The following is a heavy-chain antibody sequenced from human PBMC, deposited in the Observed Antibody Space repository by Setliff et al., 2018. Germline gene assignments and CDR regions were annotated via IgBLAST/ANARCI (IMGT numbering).Heavy chain of an antibody. Sequence: SETLSLTCAVSGYSISSGYYWGWIRQPPGKGLEWIGSIYHSGSTYYNPSLKSRVTMSVDTSKNQFSLKLSSVTAADTAVYYCARTNYYDSSTYFNRFDPWGQGTLVTVSS. CDR3: ARTNYYDSSTYFNRFDP. CDR1: GYSISSGYY. J-gene: IGHJ5*02. D-gene: IGHD3-22*01. V-gene: IGHV4-38-2*01. CDR2: IYHSGST.